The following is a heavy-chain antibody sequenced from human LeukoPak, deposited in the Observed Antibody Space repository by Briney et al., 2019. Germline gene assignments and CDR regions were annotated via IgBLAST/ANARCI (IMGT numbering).Heavy chain of an antibody. V-gene: IGHV4-30-4*01. D-gene: IGHD1-26*01. CDR1: GGSISSGDYY. Sequence: SETLSLTCTVSGGSISSGDYYWSWIRQPPGKGLEWIGYIYYSGSTYYNPSLKSRVTISVDTSKNQFSLKLSSVTAADTAVYYCARQGSGWELPSRWGQGTLVTVSS. J-gene: IGHJ4*02. CDR2: IYYSGST. CDR3: ARQGSGWELPSR.